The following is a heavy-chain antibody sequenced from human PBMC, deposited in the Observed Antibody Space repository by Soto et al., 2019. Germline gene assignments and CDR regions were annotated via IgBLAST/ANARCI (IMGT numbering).Heavy chain of an antibody. J-gene: IGHJ4*02. Sequence: PSETLSLTCAVSGGSISSGGYSWSWIRQPPGKGLEWIGYIYYSGSTNYNPSLKSRVTISVDTSKNQFSLKLSSVTAADTAVYYCARQIGVEGYYDSSGYPALDYWGQGTLVTVSS. CDR2: IYYSGST. CDR1: GGSISSGGYS. D-gene: IGHD3-22*01. V-gene: IGHV4-61*08. CDR3: ARQIGVEGYYDSSGYPALDY.